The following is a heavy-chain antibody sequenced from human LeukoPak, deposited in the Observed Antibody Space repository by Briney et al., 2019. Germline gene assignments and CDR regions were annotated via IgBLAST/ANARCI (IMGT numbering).Heavy chain of an antibody. CDR3: ATAGGGWYRPFDY. CDR2: FDPEDGET. D-gene: IGHD6-19*01. J-gene: IGHJ4*02. CDR1: GYTRTELS. V-gene: IGHV1-24*01. Sequence: GASVKVSCKVSGYTRTELSMHWVRQAPGKGLEWMGGFDPEDGETIYAQKFQGRVTMTEDTSTDTAYMELSSLRSEDTAVYYCATAGGGWYRPFDYWGQGTLVTVSS.